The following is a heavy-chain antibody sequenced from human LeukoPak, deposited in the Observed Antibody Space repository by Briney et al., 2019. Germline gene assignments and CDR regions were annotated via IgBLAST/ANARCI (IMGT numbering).Heavy chain of an antibody. V-gene: IGHV1-69*13. CDR1: GGTFSSYA. J-gene: IGHJ4*02. CDR3: ARDNWQLEVYLDY. Sequence: SVKVSCKASGGTFSSYAISWVRQAPGQGLEWMGGIIPIFGTANYAQKFQGRVTITADESTSTAYMELSSLRSEDTAVYYCARDNWQLEVYLDYWGQGTLVTVSS. D-gene: IGHD6-6*01. CDR2: IIPIFGTA.